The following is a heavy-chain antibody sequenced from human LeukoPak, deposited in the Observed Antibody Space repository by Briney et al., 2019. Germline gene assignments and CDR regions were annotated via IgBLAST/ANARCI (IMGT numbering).Heavy chain of an antibody. D-gene: IGHD5-24*01. V-gene: IGHV1-2*06. CDR3: ARVGDGLNDGFDI. Sequence: ASVKVSCKASGYTFAGYYMNWVRQAPGQGLEWMGRINPNTGGTNYAQNFQGSVTMTRDTSITTVYMELSRLRSDDTAVYYCARVGDGLNDGFDIWGQGTMVTVSS. CDR1: GYTFAGYY. CDR2: INPNTGGT. J-gene: IGHJ3*02.